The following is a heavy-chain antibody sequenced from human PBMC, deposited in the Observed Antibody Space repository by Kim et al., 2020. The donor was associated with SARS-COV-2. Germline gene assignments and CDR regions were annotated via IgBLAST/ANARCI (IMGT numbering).Heavy chain of an antibody. V-gene: IGHV1-8*01. D-gene: IGHD3-22*01. CDR1: GYTFSSYD. CDR3: ARRADHNNSSSYYF. CDR2: MNPNSGNT. Sequence: ASVKVSCKASGYTFSSYDVNWVRQANGHGLEWMGWMNPNSGNTGYARKFQGRVTMTRDTSISTAYMELSSLRAEDTAVYYCARRADHNNSSSYYFWGHGT. J-gene: IGHJ4*01.